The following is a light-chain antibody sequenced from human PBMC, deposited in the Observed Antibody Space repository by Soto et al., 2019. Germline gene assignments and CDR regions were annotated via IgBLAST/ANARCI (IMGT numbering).Light chain of an antibody. J-gene: IGKJ1*01. CDR2: GAS. V-gene: IGKV3-20*01. CDR3: QQYGSSGT. CDR1: QSVSSF. Sequence: EIVLTQSPATLSLSPGERVTLSCRASQSVSSFLAWYQQKPGQAPRLLMSGASSRASGVPVRFSGSGSGTDFTLTISRLEPEDFAVYYCQQYGSSGTFGQGTKVDIK.